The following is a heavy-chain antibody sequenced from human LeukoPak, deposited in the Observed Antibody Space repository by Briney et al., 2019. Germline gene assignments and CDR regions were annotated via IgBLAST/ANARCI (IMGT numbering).Heavy chain of an antibody. CDR3: TCTHSSPPV. Sequence: GGSLRLSCAVSRFNFSSYGMHWVRQAPGKGLEWVAFIRFGGTIKNYADSVKGRFTISRVHSKNTLYLQMNNLRAEDTAVYYCTCTHSSPPVWGQGTLVTVSS. CDR1: RFNFSSYG. D-gene: IGHD6-19*01. J-gene: IGHJ4*02. V-gene: IGHV3-30*02. CDR2: IRFGGTIK.